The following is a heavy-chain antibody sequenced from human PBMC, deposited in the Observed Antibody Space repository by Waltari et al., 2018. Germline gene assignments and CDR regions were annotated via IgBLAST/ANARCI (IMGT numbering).Heavy chain of an antibody. V-gene: IGHV4-39*02. Sequence: LQLQESGPGLVKPSETLSLTCTVSGDSISSNPSSWAWVRQPPGEGLEWIATISYGGSTYYKPSLKSRVTISIDTSKNHYSLVLTSVTAADTAVYYCARRSRDSSGHFYSDYWGQGTLVAVSS. CDR1: GDSISSNPSS. J-gene: IGHJ4*02. D-gene: IGHD3-22*01. CDR2: ISYGGST. CDR3: ARRSRDSSGHFYSDY.